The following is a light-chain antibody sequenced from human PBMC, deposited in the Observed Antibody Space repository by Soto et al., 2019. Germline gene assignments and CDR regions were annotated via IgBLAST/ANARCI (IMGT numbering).Light chain of an antibody. Sequence: DIQMTQSPSTLSASVGDRVTITCRASQSISSWLAWYQQKPGKAPKVLIYKASSLESGVPSRFSGSGSGTEFTLSISSLQPDDLATYYCQQYKSYSTWTFGQGTKVEIK. J-gene: IGKJ1*01. CDR1: QSISSW. CDR3: QQYKSYSTWT. CDR2: KAS. V-gene: IGKV1-5*03.